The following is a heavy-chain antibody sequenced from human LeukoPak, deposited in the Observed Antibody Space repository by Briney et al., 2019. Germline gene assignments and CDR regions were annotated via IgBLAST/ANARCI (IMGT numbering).Heavy chain of an antibody. CDR2: IHYSGSP. D-gene: IGHD1-26*01. Sequence: SETLSLTCTVSGGSISSHYWSWIRQSPGKGLEWIGYIHYSGSPNYNPSLRSRVTISLDTSKDQFSLKLSSMSAADTAVYYCARDSGRYSDCWGRGTLVTVSS. V-gene: IGHV4-59*11. CDR1: GGSISSHY. J-gene: IGHJ4*02. CDR3: ARDSGRYSDC.